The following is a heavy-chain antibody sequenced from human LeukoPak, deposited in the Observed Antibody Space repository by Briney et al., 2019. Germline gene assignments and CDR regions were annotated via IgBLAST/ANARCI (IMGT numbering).Heavy chain of an antibody. J-gene: IGHJ4*02. Sequence: PGGSLRLSCAASGFPFDVYWMHWVRQAPGKGPVWISLITQDGAVTNSADSVKGRFTISRDNAKNTLYLQMNSLRADDTAMYYCARAGTDWKIDYWGQGALVTVSS. V-gene: IGHV3-74*01. CDR2: ITQDGAVT. CDR1: GFPFDVYW. D-gene: IGHD1-1*01. CDR3: ARAGTDWKIDY.